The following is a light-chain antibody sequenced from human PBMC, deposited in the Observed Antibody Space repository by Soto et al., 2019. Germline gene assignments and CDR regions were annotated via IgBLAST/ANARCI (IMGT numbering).Light chain of an antibody. CDR1: SSDIGAYKY. J-gene: IGLJ2*01. Sequence: QSALTQPASVSGSPGQSITISCTGTSSDIGAYKYVSWYQQYPGKAPKLLIFDVTHRPSGVSDRFSGSKSGNTASLTISGVRPEDEADYYCCSYTDIALDVVFGGGTKPTVL. V-gene: IGLV2-14*03. CDR3: CSYTDIALDVV. CDR2: DVT.